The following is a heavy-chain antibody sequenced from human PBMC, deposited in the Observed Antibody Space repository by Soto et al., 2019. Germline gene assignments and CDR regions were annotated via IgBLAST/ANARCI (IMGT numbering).Heavy chain of an antibody. CDR2: IYYSGST. V-gene: IGHV4-39*01. CDR1: GGSISSSSYY. Sequence: KPSETLSLTCTVSGGSISSSSYYWGWIRQPPGKGLEWIGSIYYSGSTYYNPSLKSRVTISVDTSKNQFSLKLSSVTAADTAVYYCARGSYCSSTSCYTWTRGWFDPWGQGTLVTVSS. D-gene: IGHD2-2*02. J-gene: IGHJ5*02. CDR3: ARGSYCSSTSCYTWTRGWFDP.